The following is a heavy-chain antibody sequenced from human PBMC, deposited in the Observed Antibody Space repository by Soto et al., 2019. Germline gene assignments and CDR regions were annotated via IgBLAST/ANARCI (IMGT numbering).Heavy chain of an antibody. V-gene: IGHV3-23*01. CDR1: GFPFAPST. CDR3: AKRDVPHSTSNAYFYDH. D-gene: IGHD2-21*02. CDR2: ISVSVGST. J-gene: IGHJ4*02. Sequence: EVQLLQSGGGLVQPGGSLTLSCGVSGFPFAPSTMSWVRQAPGKGLEWVSTISVSVGSTYSADSVQGRFTVSSDISDNTLFLRMTSLTADDTAVYFWAKRDVPHSTSNAYFYDHWGRGVLVTVSS.